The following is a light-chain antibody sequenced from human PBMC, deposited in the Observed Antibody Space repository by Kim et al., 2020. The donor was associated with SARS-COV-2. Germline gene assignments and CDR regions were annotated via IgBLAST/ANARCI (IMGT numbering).Light chain of an antibody. CDR1: QYISSW. CDR2: KAS. CDR3: QQYNSFPWT. Sequence: DIQMTQSPSTLSASEGDRVTITCRASQYISSWLAWYQQKPGKAPTLLIYKASSLESGVPSRFSGSGSGTEFTFTISSLQPDDFATYYCQQYNSFPWTFGQGTKVDIK. V-gene: IGKV1-5*03. J-gene: IGKJ1*01.